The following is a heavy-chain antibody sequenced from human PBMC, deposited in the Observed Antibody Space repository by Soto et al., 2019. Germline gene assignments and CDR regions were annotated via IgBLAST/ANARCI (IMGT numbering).Heavy chain of an antibody. CDR2: IYYSGST. D-gene: IGHD6-13*01. J-gene: IGHJ5*02. V-gene: IGHV4-59*01. Sequence: SETLSLTCTVSGGSISSYYWSCIRQPPGKGLEWIGYIYYSGSTNYNPSLKSRVTISVDTSKNQFSLKLSSVTAADTAVYYCARYRSISMWHGPPSSTHLSGQTTLLT. CDR1: GGSISSYY. CDR3: ARYRSISMWHGPPSSTHL.